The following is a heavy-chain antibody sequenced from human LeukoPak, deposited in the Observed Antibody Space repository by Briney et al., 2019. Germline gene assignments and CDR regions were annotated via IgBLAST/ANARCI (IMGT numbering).Heavy chain of an antibody. CDR1: GGSISSSNW. V-gene: IGHV4-4*02. Sequence: SETLSLTCAVSGGSISSSNWWSWVRQPPGKGLEWIGEIYHSGSTNYNPSLRSRVIISVDKSKNQFSLKLSSVTAADTAVYYCARHGYGGNTLDYWGQGTLVTVSS. J-gene: IGHJ4*02. D-gene: IGHD4-23*01. CDR3: ARHGYGGNTLDY. CDR2: IYHSGST.